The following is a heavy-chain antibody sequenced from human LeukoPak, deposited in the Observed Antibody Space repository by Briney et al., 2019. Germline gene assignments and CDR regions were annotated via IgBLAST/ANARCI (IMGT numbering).Heavy chain of an antibody. CDR1: GGSFSGYY. CDR2: INHSGST. Sequence: SETLSLTCAVYGGSFSGYYWSWIRQPPGKGLEWIGEINHSGSTNYNPSLKSRVTISVDTSKNQFSLKLSSVTAADTAMYYCASTMVRGVTAPKNFDYWGQGTLVTVSS. V-gene: IGHV4-34*01. CDR3: ASTMVRGVTAPKNFDY. J-gene: IGHJ4*02. D-gene: IGHD3-10*01.